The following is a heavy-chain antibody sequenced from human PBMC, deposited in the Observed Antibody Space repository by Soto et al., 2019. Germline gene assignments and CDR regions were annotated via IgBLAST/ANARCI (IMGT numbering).Heavy chain of an antibody. D-gene: IGHD3-3*01. CDR1: GGTFSSYA. CDR2: ILPIFGTA. V-gene: IGHV1-69*01. CDR3: ARPPGPYYDFWPTDL. Sequence: QVQLVPSWAEVKKPGSSVKVSCKASGGTFSSYAISWVRQAPVQGLEWMGGILPIFGTANYAQKFQGRVTITADESTSTAYMELSSLRSEDTAVYYCARPPGPYYDFWPTDLWGQGPLVTVSS. J-gene: IGHJ5*02.